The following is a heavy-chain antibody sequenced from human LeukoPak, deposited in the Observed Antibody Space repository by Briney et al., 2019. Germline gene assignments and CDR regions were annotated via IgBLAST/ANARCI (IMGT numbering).Heavy chain of an antibody. V-gene: IGHV1-46*01. CDR2: INPSGTST. CDR1: GYTFTNYY. D-gene: IGHD2-2*01. CDR3: ARGYSSSCRIDY. Sequence: ASVKVSCKASGYTFTNYYMHWVRQAPGQGLEWMGMINPSGTSTRYEQKFQDRVTMTRETSTRTVYMELSSLRSEDTAVYYCARGYSSSCRIDYWGQGTLGTVSS. J-gene: IGHJ4*02.